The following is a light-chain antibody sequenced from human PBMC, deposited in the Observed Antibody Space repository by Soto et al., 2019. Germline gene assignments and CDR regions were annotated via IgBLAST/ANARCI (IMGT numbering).Light chain of an antibody. CDR1: SSDVGGYNY. CDR3: SSYTSQAYV. Sequence: QSALTQPASVSGSPGQSITISCTGTSSDVGGYNYVSWYQQHPGKAPKLMIYEVSNRPSGVSNRFSGSKSGNTSSLTISGLQAEDEADYYCSSYTSQAYVFGTGTQLTVL. V-gene: IGLV2-14*01. CDR2: EVS. J-gene: IGLJ1*01.